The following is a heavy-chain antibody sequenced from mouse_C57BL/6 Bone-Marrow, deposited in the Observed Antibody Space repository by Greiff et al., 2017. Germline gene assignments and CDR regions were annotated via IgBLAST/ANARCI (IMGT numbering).Heavy chain of an antibody. D-gene: IGHD1-1*01. Sequence: QVQLQQPGAELVMPGASVKLSCKASGYTFTSYWMHWVKQRPGHGLEWIGEIDPSDSYTNSNQKFKGKSTLTVDKSSSTAYMQLSSLTSEDSAVYYCARGTYYYGSDYWGQGTTLTVSS. J-gene: IGHJ2*01. CDR2: IDPSDSYT. CDR1: GYTFTSYW. V-gene: IGHV1-69*01. CDR3: ARGTYYYGSDY.